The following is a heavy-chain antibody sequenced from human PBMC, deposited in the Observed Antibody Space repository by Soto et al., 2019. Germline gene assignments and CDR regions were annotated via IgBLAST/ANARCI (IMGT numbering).Heavy chain of an antibody. V-gene: IGHV3-30-3*01. D-gene: IGHD1-26*01. Sequence: QVQLVESGGGVVQPGRSLRLSCAASGFTFSSYAMHWVRQAPGKGLEWVAVISYDGSNKYYADSVKGRFTISRDNSKNTLYLQMKSLRAEDTAVYYCARQMGGGRNYLGHWGQGTLVTVSS. CDR1: GFTFSSYA. CDR3: ARQMGGGRNYLGH. CDR2: ISYDGSNK. J-gene: IGHJ4*02.